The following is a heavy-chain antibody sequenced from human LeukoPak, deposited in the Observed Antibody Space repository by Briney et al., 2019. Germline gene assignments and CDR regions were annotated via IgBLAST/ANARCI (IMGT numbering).Heavy chain of an antibody. Sequence: SETLSLICTVSGGSISSYYWSWIRQPAGKGLEWIGRIYTSGSTNYNPSLKSRVTMSVDTSKNQFSLKLGSVTAAGTAVYYCAGDVYARDSSSWFDYWGQGTLVTVSS. J-gene: IGHJ4*02. CDR1: GGSISSYY. CDR3: AGDVYARDSSSWFDY. D-gene: IGHD6-13*01. V-gene: IGHV4-4*07. CDR2: IYTSGST.